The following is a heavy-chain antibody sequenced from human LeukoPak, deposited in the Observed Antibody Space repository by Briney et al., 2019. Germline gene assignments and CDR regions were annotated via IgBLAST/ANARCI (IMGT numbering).Heavy chain of an antibody. V-gene: IGHV1-18*01. Sequence: ASVKVSCKASGYTFTSYGISWVRQAPGQGLEWMGWISAYNGNTNYAQKLQGRVTMTTDTSTSTAYVELRSLRSDDTAVYYCARDQTPNRGTYYDFWSGPANWFDPWGQGTLVTVSS. CDR2: ISAYNGNT. J-gene: IGHJ5*02. D-gene: IGHD3-3*01. CDR3: ARDQTPNRGTYYDFWSGPANWFDP. CDR1: GYTFTSYG.